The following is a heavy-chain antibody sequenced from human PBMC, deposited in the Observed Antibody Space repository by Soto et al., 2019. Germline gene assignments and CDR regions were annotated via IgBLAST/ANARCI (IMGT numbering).Heavy chain of an antibody. CDR1: GFTFSSYA. Sequence: QVQLVESGGGVVQPGRSLRLSCAASGFTFSSYAMHWVRQAPGKGLEWVAVISYDGSNKYYADSVKGRFTISRDNSKNTLYLQMNSLRAEDTAVYYCARVKKSERKSGRFRDYWGQGTLVTVSS. V-gene: IGHV3-30-3*01. CDR2: ISYDGSNK. J-gene: IGHJ4*02. D-gene: IGHD2-15*01. CDR3: ARVKKSERKSGRFRDY.